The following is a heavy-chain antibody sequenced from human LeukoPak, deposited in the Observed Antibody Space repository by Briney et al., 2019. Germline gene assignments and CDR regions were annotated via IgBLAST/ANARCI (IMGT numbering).Heavy chain of an antibody. CDR2: IIPIFGIA. CDR3: ARGHIVVVPAASPGAFDI. Sequence: GASVKVSCKASGGTFSSYAISWVRQAPGQGLEWMGRIIPIFGIANYAQKFQGRVTITADKSTSTAYMELSSLRSGDTAVYYCARGHIVVVPAASPGAFDIWGQGTMVTVSS. D-gene: IGHD2-2*01. V-gene: IGHV1-69*04. J-gene: IGHJ3*02. CDR1: GGTFSSYA.